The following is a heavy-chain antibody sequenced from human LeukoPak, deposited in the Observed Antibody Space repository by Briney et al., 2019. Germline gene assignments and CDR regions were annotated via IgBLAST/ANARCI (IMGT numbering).Heavy chain of an antibody. CDR2: IKQDGSEK. D-gene: IGHD2-15*01. CDR3: ARGYDGGGYFQY. Sequence: PGGSLRISCAASGFTFNTYWMDWVRQAPGKGLEWVANIKQDGSEKLYVDSVKGRFTISRDNAKNSLYLQMNSLRAEDTAVYYCARGYDGGGYFQYWGQGTLVTVSS. J-gene: IGHJ1*01. V-gene: IGHV3-7*01. CDR1: GFTFNTYW.